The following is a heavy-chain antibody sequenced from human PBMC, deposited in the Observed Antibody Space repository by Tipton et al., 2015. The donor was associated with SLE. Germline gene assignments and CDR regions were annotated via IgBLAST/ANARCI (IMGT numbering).Heavy chain of an antibody. CDR2: ITSSGSTI. Sequence: SLRLSCAASGFTFSDYYMSWFRQAPGKGLEWVSYITSSGSTIYYADSVKGRFTISRDNAQNSLYLQMNSLRAEHTAVYYCARDTGFLEWSFDYWGQGTLVTVSS. D-gene: IGHD3-3*01. CDR3: ARDTGFLEWSFDY. V-gene: IGHV3-11*01. CDR1: GFTFSDYY. J-gene: IGHJ4*02.